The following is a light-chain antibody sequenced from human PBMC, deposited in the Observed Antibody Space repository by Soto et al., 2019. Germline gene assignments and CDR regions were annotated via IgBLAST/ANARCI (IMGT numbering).Light chain of an antibody. CDR1: QSVLYSSNNKNY. Sequence: DIVMTQSPDSLAVSLGERATINCKSSQSVLYSSNNKNYLAWYQQKPGQPPKLLIYWASTRESRVPDRFSGSGSGTDFTLTISSLQAEDVAVYYCQQYYSTLRTFGQGTKVEIK. V-gene: IGKV4-1*01. CDR3: QQYYSTLRT. CDR2: WAS. J-gene: IGKJ1*01.